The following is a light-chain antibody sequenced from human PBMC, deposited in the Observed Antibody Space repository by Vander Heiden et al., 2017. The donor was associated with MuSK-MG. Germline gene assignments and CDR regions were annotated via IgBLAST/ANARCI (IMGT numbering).Light chain of an antibody. V-gene: IGKV3-15*01. CDR1: QSVSSN. Sequence: EIVMTQSPATLSVSPGERATLSCRASQSVSSNLAWYQQKPGQAPRLLIYGASTRATGIPARFSGSWYGTEFTLTISSRQSEDFAVYYCQQYKNWPQYTFGQGTKLEIK. CDR2: GAS. J-gene: IGKJ2*01. CDR3: QQYKNWPQYT.